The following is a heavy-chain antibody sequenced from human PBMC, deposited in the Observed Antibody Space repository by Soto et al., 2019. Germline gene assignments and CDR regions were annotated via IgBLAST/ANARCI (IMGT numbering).Heavy chain of an antibody. Sequence: SQTLSLTCAISGDSVSSNSAAWNWIRQSPSRGLEWLGRTYYRSKWYNDCAVSVKSRITINPDTSKNQFSLQLNSVTPEDTAVYYCARGKTYYYDSSGYYYVEWFDPWGQGTLVTVSS. CDR1: GDSVSSNSAA. D-gene: IGHD3-22*01. J-gene: IGHJ5*02. CDR3: ARGKTYYYDSSGYYYVEWFDP. V-gene: IGHV6-1*01. CDR2: TYYRSKWYN.